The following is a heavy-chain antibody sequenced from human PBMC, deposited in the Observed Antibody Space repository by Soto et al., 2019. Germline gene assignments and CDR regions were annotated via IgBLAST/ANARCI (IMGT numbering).Heavy chain of an antibody. CDR1: GGSISSGGYY. Sequence: QVQLQESGPGLVKPSQTLSLTCTVSGGSISSGGYYWSWIRQHPGKGLEWIGYIYYSGSTYYNPSLKSRVTXXVXTXXNQFSLKLSSVTAADTAVYYCARGYCSGGSCYLDYWGQGTLVTVSS. CDR3: ARGYCSGGSCYLDY. V-gene: IGHV4-31*03. D-gene: IGHD2-15*01. J-gene: IGHJ4*02. CDR2: IYYSGST.